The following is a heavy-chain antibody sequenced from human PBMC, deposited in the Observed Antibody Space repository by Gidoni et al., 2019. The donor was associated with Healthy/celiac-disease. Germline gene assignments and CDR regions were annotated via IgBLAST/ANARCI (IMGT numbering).Heavy chain of an antibody. CDR1: GGSFSGYY. J-gene: IGHJ4*02. V-gene: IGHV4-34*01. Sequence: LSLTCAVYGGSFSGYYWSWIRQPPGKGLEWIGEINHSGSTNYNPSLKSRVTISVDTSKNQFSLKLSPVTAADTAVYYCASRGGIVVVPAALDYWGQGTLVTVSS. CDR3: ASRGGIVVVPAALDY. D-gene: IGHD2-2*01. CDR2: INHSGST.